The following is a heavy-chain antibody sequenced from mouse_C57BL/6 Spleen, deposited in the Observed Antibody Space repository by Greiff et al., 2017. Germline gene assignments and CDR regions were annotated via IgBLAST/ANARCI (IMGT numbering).Heavy chain of an antibody. Sequence: QVQLQQPGAELVKPGASVKMSCKASGYTFTSYWITWVKQRPGQGLEWIGDIYPGSGSTNYNEKFKSKATLTVDTSSSTAYMQLSSLTSEDSAVYYCARRGARANYYGSSFDYWGQGTTLTVST. D-gene: IGHD1-1*01. CDR2: IYPGSGST. V-gene: IGHV1-55*01. J-gene: IGHJ2*01. CDR1: GYTFTSYW. CDR3: ARRGARANYYGSSFDY.